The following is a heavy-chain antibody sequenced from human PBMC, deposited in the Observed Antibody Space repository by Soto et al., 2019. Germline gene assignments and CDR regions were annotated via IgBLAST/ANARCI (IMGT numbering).Heavy chain of an antibody. V-gene: IGHV3-15*01. Sequence: EVHLVESGGGLVKPGGSLRLSCSVSGFTFGNAYMSWVRQGPGKGLEWVGRIKTETDGGTADYATPVKGRFTISRDDAKRTLHLEMNGLQTEDTAVYYCARDIDHITVGGVLRMGLPDSWGQGTLVTVSS. CDR1: GFTFGNAY. CDR3: ARDIDHITVGGVLRMGLPDS. J-gene: IGHJ4*02. D-gene: IGHD3-16*01. CDR2: IKTETDGGTA.